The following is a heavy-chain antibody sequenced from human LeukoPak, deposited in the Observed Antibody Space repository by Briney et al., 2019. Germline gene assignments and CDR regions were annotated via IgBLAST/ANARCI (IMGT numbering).Heavy chain of an antibody. CDR2: IYTSGST. V-gene: IGHV4-61*02. CDR1: GGSISSGSYY. D-gene: IGHD1-26*01. J-gene: IGHJ4*02. CDR3: ARDFLGVVGATMEMDY. Sequence: SETLSLTCTVSGGSISSGSYYWSWIRQPAGKGLEWIGRIYTSGSTNYNPSLKSRVTISVDTSKNQFSLKLSSVTAADTAVYYCARDFLGVVGATMEMDYWGQGTLVTVSS.